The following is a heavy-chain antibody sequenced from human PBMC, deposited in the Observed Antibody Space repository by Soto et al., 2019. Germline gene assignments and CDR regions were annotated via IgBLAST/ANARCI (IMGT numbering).Heavy chain of an antibody. CDR1: GFSLSTSGMC. J-gene: IGHJ6*02. CDR2: IDWDDDK. CDR3: ARIHECSSSSPYYGMDV. Sequence: GSGPTLVNPTQTLTLTCTFSGFSLSTSGMCVSWIRQPPGKALEWLALIDWDDDKYYSTSLKTRLTISKDTSKNQVVLTMTNMDPVDTATYYCARIHECSSSSPYYGMDVWGQGTTVTVSS. V-gene: IGHV2-70*01. D-gene: IGHD6-6*01.